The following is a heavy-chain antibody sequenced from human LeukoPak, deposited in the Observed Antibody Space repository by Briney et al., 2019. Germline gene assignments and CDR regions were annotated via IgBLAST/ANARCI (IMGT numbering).Heavy chain of an antibody. D-gene: IGHD6-13*01. CDR3: ARGSGSSWYNPLDY. Sequence: PGGSLRLSCAASGFTFSSYDMHWVRQATGKGLEWVSAIGTAGDTYYPGSVKGRFTISRENAKNSLYLQMNSLRAGDTAVYYCARGSGSSWYNPLDYWGQGTLVTVSS. CDR2: IGTAGDT. CDR1: GFTFSSYD. V-gene: IGHV3-13*01. J-gene: IGHJ4*02.